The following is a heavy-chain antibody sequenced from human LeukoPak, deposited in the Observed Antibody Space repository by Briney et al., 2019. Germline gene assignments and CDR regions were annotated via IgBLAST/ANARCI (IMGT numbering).Heavy chain of an antibody. CDR1: GFTFSSYG. J-gene: IGHJ5*02. CDR2: IRYDGSNK. D-gene: IGHD6-13*01. Sequence: PGGSLRLSCAASGFTFSSYGMHWVRQAPGKGLEWVAFIRYDGSNKYYADSVKGRFTISRDNSKNTLYLQMNSLRAEDTAVYYCARASSSWSRNNWFDPWGQGTLVTVSS. V-gene: IGHV3-30*02. CDR3: ARASSSWSRNNWFDP.